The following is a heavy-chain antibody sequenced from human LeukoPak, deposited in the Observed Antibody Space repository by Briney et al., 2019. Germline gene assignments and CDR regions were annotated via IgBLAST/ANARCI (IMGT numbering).Heavy chain of an antibody. Sequence: PSETLSLTCTVSGGSISSYYWSWIRQPAGKGLEWIGRIYTSGSTNYNPSLKSRVTMSVDTSKNQFSLKLSSVTAADTAVYYCGRDYYDSSGYYQTSWGQGTLVTVSS. V-gene: IGHV4-4*07. J-gene: IGHJ5*02. CDR1: GGSISSYY. D-gene: IGHD3-22*01. CDR3: GRDYYDSSGYYQTS. CDR2: IYTSGST.